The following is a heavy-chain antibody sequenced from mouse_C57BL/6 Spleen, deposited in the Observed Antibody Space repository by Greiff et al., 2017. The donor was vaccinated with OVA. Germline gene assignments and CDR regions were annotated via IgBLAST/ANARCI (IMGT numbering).Heavy chain of an antibody. CDR3: ARSGDGYYFAY. Sequence: QVQLKQPGAELVRPGTSVKLSCKASGYTFTSYWMHWVKQRPGQGLEWIGVIDPSDSYTNYNQKFKGKATLTVDTSSSTAYMQLSSLTSEDSAVHYCARSGDGYYFAYWGQGTLVTVSA. CDR1: GYTFTSYW. V-gene: IGHV1-59*01. CDR2: IDPSDSYT. D-gene: IGHD2-3*01. J-gene: IGHJ3*01.